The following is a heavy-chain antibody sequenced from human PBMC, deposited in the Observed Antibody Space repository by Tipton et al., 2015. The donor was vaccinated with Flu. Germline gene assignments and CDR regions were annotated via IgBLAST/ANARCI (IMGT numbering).Heavy chain of an antibody. J-gene: IGHJ4*02. CDR2: INPNSGST. D-gene: IGHD7-27*01. Sequence: QLVQSGAEVRGPGASVKVSCKASGYTFTSYYMNWVRQAPGEGLEWLGKINPNSGSTSYTQKFQRRLTMTRDTSTSTVYMELSSLRSEDTAVYYCAFWGASPDEGYIDYWGQGTLVTVSS. CDR3: AFWGASPDEGYIDY. CDR1: GYTFTSYY. V-gene: IGHV1-46*01.